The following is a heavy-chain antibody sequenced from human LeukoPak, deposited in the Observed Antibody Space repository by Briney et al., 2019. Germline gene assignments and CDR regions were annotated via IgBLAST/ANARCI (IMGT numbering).Heavy chain of an antibody. Sequence: GGSLRLSCAASGFTFSSYAMSWVRQASGQGLEWVSAISGSGGSTYYADSVKGRFTISRDNSKNTLYLQMNSLRAEDTAVYYCAKDTSLSHGADYWGQGTLVTVSS. CDR1: GFTFSSYA. CDR3: AKDTSLSHGADY. V-gene: IGHV3-23*01. J-gene: IGHJ4*02. D-gene: IGHD3-10*01. CDR2: ISGSGGST.